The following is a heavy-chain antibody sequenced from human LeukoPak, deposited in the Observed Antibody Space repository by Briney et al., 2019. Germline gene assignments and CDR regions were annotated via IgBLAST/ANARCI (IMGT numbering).Heavy chain of an antibody. V-gene: IGHV4-34*01. CDR3: ARDWGYSGSSPGWFDP. Sequence: PSETLSLTCAVYGGSFSGYYWSWIRQPPGKGLEWIGEINHSGSTNYNPSLKSRVTISVDTSKNQFSLKLSSVTAADTAVYYCARDWGYSGSSPGWFDPWGQGTLVTVSS. J-gene: IGHJ5*02. D-gene: IGHD1-26*01. CDR1: GGSFSGYY. CDR2: INHSGST.